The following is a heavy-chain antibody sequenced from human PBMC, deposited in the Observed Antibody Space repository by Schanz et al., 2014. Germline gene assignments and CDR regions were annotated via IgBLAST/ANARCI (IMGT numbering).Heavy chain of an antibody. CDR1: GFTFSSYG. J-gene: IGHJ4*02. V-gene: IGHV3-33*01. CDR3: ARPRFDYGEVDY. CDR2: IWNNGVTK. Sequence: QVQLVESGGGVVQFGRSLRLSCVASGFTFSSYGIHWFRQPAGKGLEWVAVIWNNGVTKYYADSVRGRFTISRDRFQNTLYLRMSSRRAEDTAVYYCARPRFDYGEVDYWGQGTLVTVSS. D-gene: IGHD4-17*01.